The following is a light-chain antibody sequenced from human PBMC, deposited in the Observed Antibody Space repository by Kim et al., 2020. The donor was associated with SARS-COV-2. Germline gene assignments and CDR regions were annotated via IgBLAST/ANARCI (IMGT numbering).Light chain of an antibody. Sequence: RQTATLTCTGNSNNVGNQGASWLQQHQGHPPKLVSYRNNNRPSGISERLSASRSGNTASLTITGPQPEDEADYYCSAWDSSLSSVVFGGGTQLTVL. CDR3: SAWDSSLSSVV. V-gene: IGLV10-54*01. J-gene: IGLJ2*01. CDR1: SNNVGNQG. CDR2: RNN.